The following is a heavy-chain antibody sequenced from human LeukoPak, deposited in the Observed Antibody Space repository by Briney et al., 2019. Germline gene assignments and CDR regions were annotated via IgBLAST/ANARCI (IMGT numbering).Heavy chain of an antibody. Sequence: GGSLRLSCAASGFSFSNYAMSWVRQAPGKGLEWVSAISGRGANTYYADSVKGRFTISRDNSKNTLYLQMTSLRAEDTAVYYCARHQPDDYSGYHWGQGTLVTVSS. CDR1: GFSFSNYA. D-gene: IGHD3-22*01. V-gene: IGHV3-23*01. CDR3: ARHQPDDYSGYH. CDR2: ISGRGANT. J-gene: IGHJ5*02.